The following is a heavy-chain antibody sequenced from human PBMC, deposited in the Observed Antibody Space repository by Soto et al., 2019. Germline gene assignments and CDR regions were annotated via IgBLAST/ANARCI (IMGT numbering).Heavy chain of an antibody. CDR1: GGTFSSYA. D-gene: IGHD2-2*01. CDR2: ISAIIGKT. V-gene: IGHV1-18*01. J-gene: IGHJ5*02. CDR3: ARDKGEVVPAAIFVWFDP. Sequence: GASVKVSCKASGGTFSSYAISWVRQAPGQGLEWMGGISAIIGKTNYAQKLQGRVTMTTDTSTSTSYMELRSLRSDDTAVYYCARDKGEVVPAAIFVWFDPWGQGTLVTVSS.